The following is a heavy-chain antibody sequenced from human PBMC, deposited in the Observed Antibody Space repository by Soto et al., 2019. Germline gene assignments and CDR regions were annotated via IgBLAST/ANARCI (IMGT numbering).Heavy chain of an antibody. CDR2: INAGNGDT. CDR1: GYTFANYG. V-gene: IGHV1-3*01. Sequence: ASVKVSCKASGYTFANYGIHWVRQAPGQRLEWMGWINAGNGDTKYSENFQGRVTITRDTSASTVYLDLSSLSSEDTAFYYCARTDHSGAYDYWGLGTLVTVSS. J-gene: IGHJ4*02. D-gene: IGHD1-26*01. CDR3: ARTDHSGAYDY.